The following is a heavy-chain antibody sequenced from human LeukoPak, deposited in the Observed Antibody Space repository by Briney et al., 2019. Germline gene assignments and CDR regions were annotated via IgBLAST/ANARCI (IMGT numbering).Heavy chain of an antibody. CDR1: GYTFTSYD. CDR2: MNPNSGGT. D-gene: IGHD2-2*01. Sequence: GASVKVSCKASGYTFTSYDINWVRQATGQGLEWMGWMNPNSGGTNYAQKFQGRVTMTRDTSISTAYMELSRLRSDDTAVYYCARDFLGFGYQLPLDAFDIWGQGTMVTVSS. J-gene: IGHJ3*02. CDR3: ARDFLGFGYQLPLDAFDI. V-gene: IGHV1-2*02.